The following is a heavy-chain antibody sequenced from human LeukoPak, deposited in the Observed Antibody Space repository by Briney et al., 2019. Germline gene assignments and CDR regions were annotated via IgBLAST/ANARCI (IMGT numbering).Heavy chain of an antibody. CDR2: IYPSDSDT. CDR1: GYSFTSYW. CDR3: ASSLYYYDSSGYHAFDI. Sequence: GESLKISCKGSGYSFTSYWIGWVRQMPGKGLEWMGIIYPSDSDTRYSPSFQGQVTISADKSISTAYLQWSSLKASDTAMYYCASSLYYYDSSGYHAFDIWGQGTMVTVSS. V-gene: IGHV5-51*01. J-gene: IGHJ3*02. D-gene: IGHD3-22*01.